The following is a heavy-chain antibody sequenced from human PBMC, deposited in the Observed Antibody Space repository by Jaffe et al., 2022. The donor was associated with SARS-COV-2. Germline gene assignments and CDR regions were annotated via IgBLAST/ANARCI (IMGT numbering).Heavy chain of an antibody. CDR2: IYYSGST. D-gene: IGHD2-2*01. CDR1: GGSISSYY. J-gene: IGHJ6*02. CDR3: ARDGGGYCSSTSCAGVYYYYYGMDV. V-gene: IGHV4-59*01. Sequence: QVQLQESGPGLVKPSETLSLTCTVSGGSISSYYWSWIRQPPGKGLEWIGYIYYSGSTNYNPSLKSRVTISVDTSKNQFSLKLSSVTAADTAVYYCARDGGGYCSSTSCAGVYYYYYGMDVWGQGTTVTVSS.